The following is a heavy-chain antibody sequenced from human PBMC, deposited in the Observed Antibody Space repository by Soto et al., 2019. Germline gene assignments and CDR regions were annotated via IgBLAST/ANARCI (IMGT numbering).Heavy chain of an antibody. Sequence: PSETLSLTCAVSGGSISSSNWWSWVRQPPGKGLEWIGEIYHSGSTNYNPSLKSRVTISVDKSKNQFSLKLSSVTAADTAVYYCARDPEPSIAVDTTTTTESDYWGQGTLVTVSS. CDR1: GGSISSSNW. CDR3: ARDPEPSIAVDTTTTTESDY. V-gene: IGHV4-4*02. J-gene: IGHJ4*02. CDR2: IYHSGST. D-gene: IGHD6-19*01.